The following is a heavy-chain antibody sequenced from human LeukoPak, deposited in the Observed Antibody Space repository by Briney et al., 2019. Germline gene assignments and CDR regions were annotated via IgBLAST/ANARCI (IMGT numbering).Heavy chain of an antibody. CDR1: GYTFTGYY. V-gene: IGHV1-2*02. Sequence: ASVKVSCKASGYTFTGYYMHWVRQAPGQGLEWMGWINPNSGDTNYAQKFQGRVTMARDTSISTAYMELSRLRSDDTAVYYCARVRYRLAETYIDYWGQGTLVTVSS. D-gene: IGHD3-16*01. CDR2: INPNSGDT. CDR3: ARVRYRLAETYIDY. J-gene: IGHJ4*02.